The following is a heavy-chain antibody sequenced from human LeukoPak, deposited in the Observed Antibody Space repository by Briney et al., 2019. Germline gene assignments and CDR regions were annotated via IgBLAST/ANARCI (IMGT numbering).Heavy chain of an antibody. D-gene: IGHD6-19*01. V-gene: IGHV3-30*18. CDR1: GFTFSSYG. J-gene: IGHJ3*02. Sequence: GGSLRLSCAASGFTFSSYGMHWVRQAPGKGLEWVAVISYDGSNKYYADSVKGRFTISRDNSKNTLYLQMNSLRAEDTAVYYCAKDVDQWLVLHAFDIWGQGTMVTVSS. CDR3: AKDVDQWLVLHAFDI. CDR2: ISYDGSNK.